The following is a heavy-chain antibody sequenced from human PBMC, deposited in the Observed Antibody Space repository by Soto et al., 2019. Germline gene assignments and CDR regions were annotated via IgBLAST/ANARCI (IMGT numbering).Heavy chain of an antibody. Sequence: KFSCKASGYTFTSYYMHWVRQAPGQGLEWMGIINPSGGSTSYAQKFQGRVTMTRDTSTSTVYMELSSLRSEDTAVYYCARGTFVKGYYYYGMDVWGQGTTVTVSS. CDR1: GYTFTSYY. J-gene: IGHJ6*02. D-gene: IGHD2-2*01. CDR3: ARGTFVKGYYYYGMDV. V-gene: IGHV1-46*01. CDR2: INPSGGST.